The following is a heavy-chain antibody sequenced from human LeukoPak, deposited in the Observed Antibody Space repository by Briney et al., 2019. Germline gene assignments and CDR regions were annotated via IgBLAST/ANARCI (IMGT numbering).Heavy chain of an antibody. J-gene: IGHJ4*02. CDR2: ISGDGDNR. D-gene: IGHD1-7*01. CDR1: GFTFSSYG. V-gene: IGHV3-23*01. CDR3: ARGRSSWNSYFFDS. Sequence: GGSLRLSCAASGFTFSSYGLSWVRQAPGKGLEWVSSISGDGDNREYADSVKGRLTISRDNSENTLYLQMNSLRAEDTGVYYCARGRSSWNSYFFDSWGQGTLLTVSS.